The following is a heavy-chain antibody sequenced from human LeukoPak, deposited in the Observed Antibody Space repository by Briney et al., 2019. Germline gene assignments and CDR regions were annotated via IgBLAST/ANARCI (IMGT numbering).Heavy chain of an antibody. D-gene: IGHD6-19*01. V-gene: IGHV3-21*04. CDR3: ARVRLKQWLGGVDY. Sequence: GGSLRLSCAASGFTFSSYSMNWVRQAPGKGLEWVSSISSSSSYIYYADSVKGRFTISRDNSKNTLYLQMNSLRAEDTAVYYCARVRLKQWLGGVDYWGQGTLVTVSS. CDR2: ISSSSSYI. J-gene: IGHJ4*02. CDR1: GFTFSSYS.